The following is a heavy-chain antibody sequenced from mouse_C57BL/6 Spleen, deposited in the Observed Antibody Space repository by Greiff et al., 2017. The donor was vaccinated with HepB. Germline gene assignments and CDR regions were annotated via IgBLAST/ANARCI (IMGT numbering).Heavy chain of an antibody. Sequence: EVQLQQSGTVLARPGASVKMSCKTSGYTFTSYWMHWVKQRPGQGLEWIGAIYPGNSDTSYNQKFKGKAKLTADTSASTAYMELSSLTNEDSAVYYCTRWATDAYWGQGTLVTVSA. J-gene: IGHJ3*01. CDR1: GYTFTSYW. CDR2: IYPGNSDT. V-gene: IGHV1-5*01. CDR3: TRWATDAY.